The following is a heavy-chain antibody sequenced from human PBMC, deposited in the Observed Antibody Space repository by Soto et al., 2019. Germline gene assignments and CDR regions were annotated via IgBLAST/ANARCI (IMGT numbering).Heavy chain of an antibody. Sequence: GGSLRLSCAASGFTVSSFYMSWVRQAPGKGLEWVSIFYSGDGTYSADSVKGRFTISRDTSKNTLYLQMNSLRAEDTAVYYCARGYYGMDVWGQGTTVTVSS. J-gene: IGHJ6*02. V-gene: IGHV3-66*01. CDR2: FYSGDGT. CDR1: GFTVSSFY. CDR3: ARGYYGMDV.